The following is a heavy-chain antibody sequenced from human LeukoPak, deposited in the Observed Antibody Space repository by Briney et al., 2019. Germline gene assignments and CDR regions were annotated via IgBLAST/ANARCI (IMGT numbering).Heavy chain of an antibody. V-gene: IGHV1-2*02. CDR2: INPNSGGT. CDR3: ARQEYSGSYCPDY. J-gene: IGHJ4*02. CDR1: GYTLTGYY. Sequence: ASVKVSYRASGYTLTGYYMHWVRQAPGQGLEWMGWINPNSGGTNYAQKFQGRVTMTRDTSISTAYMELSRLRSDDTAVYYCARQEYSGSYCPDYWGQGTLVTVSS. D-gene: IGHD1-26*01.